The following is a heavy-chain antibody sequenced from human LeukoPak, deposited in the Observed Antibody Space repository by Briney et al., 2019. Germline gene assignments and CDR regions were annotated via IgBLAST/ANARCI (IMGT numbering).Heavy chain of an antibody. V-gene: IGHV4-4*07. D-gene: IGHD3-22*01. CDR1: GGSISSYY. Sequence: SETLSLTCTVSGGSISSYYWSWIRQPAGKGLEWIGRIYTSGSTNYNPSLKSRVTMSVDTSKNQFSLKLSSVTAADTAVYYCARDYYDSSGYYYFDYWGQGTLVTVSS. CDR2: IYTSGST. J-gene: IGHJ4*02. CDR3: ARDYYDSSGYYYFDY.